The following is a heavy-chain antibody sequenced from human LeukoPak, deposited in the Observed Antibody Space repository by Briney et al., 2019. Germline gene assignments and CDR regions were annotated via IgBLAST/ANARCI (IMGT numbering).Heavy chain of an antibody. V-gene: IGHV4-61*01. J-gene: IGHJ6*02. CDR1: GGSVSSASYY. Sequence: SETLSLTCTVSGGSVSSASYYWSWIRQPPGKGLGWIGYIYYSRSTNYNPSLKSRVTISVDTSKNQFSLKLSSVTAADTAVYYCARGYCSGGSCSYYYYGMDVWGQGTTVTVSS. CDR2: IYYSRST. D-gene: IGHD2-15*01. CDR3: ARGYCSGGSCSYYYYGMDV.